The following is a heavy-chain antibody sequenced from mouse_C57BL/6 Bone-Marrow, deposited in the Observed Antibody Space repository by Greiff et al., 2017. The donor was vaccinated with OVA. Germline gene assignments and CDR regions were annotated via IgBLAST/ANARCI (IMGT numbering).Heavy chain of an antibody. CDR3: ARQAYGSWFAY. CDR2: IDPSDSYT. D-gene: IGHD6-5*01. Sequence: VKLQQPGAELVMPGASVKLSCKASGYTFTSYWMHWVKQRPGQGLEWIGEIDPSDSYTNYNQKFKGKSTLTVDKSSSTAYMQLSSLTSEDSAVYYCARQAYGSWFAYWGQGTLVTVSA. V-gene: IGHV1-69*01. J-gene: IGHJ3*01. CDR1: GYTFTSYW.